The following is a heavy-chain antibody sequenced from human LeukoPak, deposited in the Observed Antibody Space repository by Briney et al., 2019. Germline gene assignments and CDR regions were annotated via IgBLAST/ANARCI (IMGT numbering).Heavy chain of an antibody. CDR2: INHSGST. J-gene: IGHJ4*02. CDR3: ARGQQTALNDY. D-gene: IGHD4/OR15-4a*01. Sequence: GSLRLSCAASGFTFSNAWMSWVRQAPGKGLEWIGEINHSGSTNYNPSLKSRVTISVDTSKNQFSLKLSSVTAADTAVYYCARGQQTALNDYWGQGTLVTVSS. V-gene: IGHV4-34*01. CDR1: GFTFSNAW.